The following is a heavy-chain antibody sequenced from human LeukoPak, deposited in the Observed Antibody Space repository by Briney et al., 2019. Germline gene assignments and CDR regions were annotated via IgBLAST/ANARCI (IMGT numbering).Heavy chain of an antibody. J-gene: IGHJ6*03. V-gene: IGHV4-34*01. CDR1: GGSFSGYY. CDR3: ARDTATRFNYYYYMDV. D-gene: IGHD1-26*01. Sequence: SETLSLTCAVYGGSFSGYYWSWIRQPPGKGLEWIGEINHSGSTNYNPSLKSRVTISVDTSKNQFSLKLSSVTAADTAVYYCARDTATRFNYYYYMDVWGKGTTVTVSS. CDR2: INHSGST.